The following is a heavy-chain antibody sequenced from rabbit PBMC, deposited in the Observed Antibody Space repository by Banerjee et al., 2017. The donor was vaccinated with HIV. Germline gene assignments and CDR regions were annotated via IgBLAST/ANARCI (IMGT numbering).Heavy chain of an antibody. CDR2: IDPVFGST. V-gene: IGHV1S40*01. Sequence: QSLEESGGDLVKPGGSLTLTCTASGFDFSGSYWICWVRQAPGKGLEWIGYIDPVFGSTYYASGVNGRFTISSHNAQNTLYLQLNSLTAADTATYFCVRESPALWGQGTLVTVS. J-gene: IGHJ3*01. D-gene: IGHD3-3*01. CDR3: VRESPAL. CDR1: GFDFSGSYW.